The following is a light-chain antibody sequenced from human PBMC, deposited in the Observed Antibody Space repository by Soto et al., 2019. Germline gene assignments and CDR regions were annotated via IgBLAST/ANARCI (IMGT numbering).Light chain of an antibody. J-gene: IGKJ3*01. Sequence: DIPMTQSPSSLSASVGDRVTITCRASQSISGHLNWYQHKSGKAPELLIYATSTLHIGVPSRFSGSGSGTDFSLTTSSLQPEDFATYYCQQSYSSPRCTFGPGTKVDIK. CDR1: QSISGH. CDR2: ATS. CDR3: QQSYSSPRCT. V-gene: IGKV1-39*01.